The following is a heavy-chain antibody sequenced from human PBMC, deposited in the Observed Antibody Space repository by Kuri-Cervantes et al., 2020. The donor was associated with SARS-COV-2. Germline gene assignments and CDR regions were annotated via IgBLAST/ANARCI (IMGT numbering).Heavy chain of an antibody. D-gene: IGHD5/OR15-5a*01. Sequence: SETLSLTCNVPGGSISSYYWTWIRQPPGKGLEWIGYIYYSGSTNYNPTLKSRVTMSVDTSTNQFSLKLTSVTAAETAVYYCARENTPSTFDYWGQGTLVTVSS. CDR3: ARENTPSTFDY. CDR2: IYYSGST. CDR1: GGSISSYY. J-gene: IGHJ4*02. V-gene: IGHV4-59*01.